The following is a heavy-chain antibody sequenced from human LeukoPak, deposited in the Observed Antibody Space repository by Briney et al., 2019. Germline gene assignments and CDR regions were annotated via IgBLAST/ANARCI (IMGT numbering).Heavy chain of an antibody. J-gene: IGHJ4*02. D-gene: IGHD1-26*01. Sequence: ASVKVSCKASGYTFTSYYMHWVRQAPGQGLEWVGIINPSGGSTSYAQKFQGRVTMTRDTSTSTVYMELSSLRSEDTAVYYCARDRVVWELPDYWGQGTLVTVSS. V-gene: IGHV1-46*01. CDR2: INPSGGST. CDR1: GYTFTSYY. CDR3: ARDRVVWELPDY.